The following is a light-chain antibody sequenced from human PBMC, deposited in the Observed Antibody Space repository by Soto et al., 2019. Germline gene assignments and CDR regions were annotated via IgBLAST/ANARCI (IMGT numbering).Light chain of an antibody. CDR2: EVS. CDR1: SSDVGGYNY. CDR3: SSFAGSNSFVV. J-gene: IGLJ2*01. V-gene: IGLV2-8*01. Sequence: QSVLTQPPSASGSPGQSVTISCTGTSSDVGGYNYVSWYQQYPGKAPKLMIYEVSQRPSGVPYRFSGSRSGNTASLTVSGLQAEDEADYYCSSFAGSNSFVVFGGGTKLTVL.